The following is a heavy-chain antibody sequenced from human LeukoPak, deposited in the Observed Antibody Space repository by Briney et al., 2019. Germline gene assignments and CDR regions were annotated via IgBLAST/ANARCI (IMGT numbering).Heavy chain of an antibody. V-gene: IGHV4-59*01. D-gene: IGHD3-10*01. J-gene: IGHJ6*03. Sequence: PSETLSLTRTVSGGSISSYYWSWIRQPPGKGLEWIGYIYYSGSTNYNPSLKSRVTISVDTSKNQFSLKLSSVTAADTAVYYCARGDYYGSGSYFPLMDVWGKGTTVTVSS. CDR1: GGSISSYY. CDR3: ARGDYYGSGSYFPLMDV. CDR2: IYYSGST.